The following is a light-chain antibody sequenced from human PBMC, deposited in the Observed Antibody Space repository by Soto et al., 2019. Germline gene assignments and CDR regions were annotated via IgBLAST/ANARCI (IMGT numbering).Light chain of an antibody. J-gene: IGLJ2*01. CDR3: GTWDSSLSVYVV. V-gene: IGLV1-51*01. CDR1: SSNIGNNY. Sequence: QSVLTQPPSVSAAPGQKVTISCSGSSSNIGNNYVSWYQQLPGTAPKLLIYDNNKLPSGIPDRFSGSKSGTSATLGITGLQTGDEADYYCGTWDSSLSVYVVFGGGTELTVL. CDR2: DNN.